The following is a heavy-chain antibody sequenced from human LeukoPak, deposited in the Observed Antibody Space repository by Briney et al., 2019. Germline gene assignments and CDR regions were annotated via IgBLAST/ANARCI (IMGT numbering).Heavy chain of an antibody. Sequence: PGGSLRLSCAASGFTFSNYAMYWVRQAPGKGLEWVAFIRSDGINKYHADSVKGRFTISRDNSKNTLYLQMNSLRAEDTAVYYCAKLGKTENHYGSGRFSYYYYMDVWGKGTTVTISS. CDR3: AKLGKTENHYGSGRFSYYYYMDV. D-gene: IGHD3-10*01. CDR2: IRSDGINK. CDR1: GFTFSNYA. V-gene: IGHV3-30*02. J-gene: IGHJ6*03.